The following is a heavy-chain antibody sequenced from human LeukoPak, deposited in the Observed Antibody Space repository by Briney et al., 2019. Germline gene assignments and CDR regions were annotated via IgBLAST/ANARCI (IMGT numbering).Heavy chain of an antibody. CDR1: GFTFSSYG. J-gene: IGHJ4*02. CDR3: ARDSHYYDSSGYYPEYYFDY. V-gene: IGHV3-30*03. D-gene: IGHD3-22*01. Sequence: GGSLRLSCAASGFTFSSYGMHWVRQAPGKGLEWVAVISYDGSNKYYADSVKGRFTISRDNSKNTLYLQMNSLRAEDTAVYYCARDSHYYDSSGYYPEYYFDYWGQGTLVTVSS. CDR2: ISYDGSNK.